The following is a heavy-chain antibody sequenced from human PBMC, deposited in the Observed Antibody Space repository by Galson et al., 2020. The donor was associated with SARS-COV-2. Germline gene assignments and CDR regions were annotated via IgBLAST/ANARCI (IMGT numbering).Heavy chain of an antibody. CDR2: ISYDGSNK. J-gene: IGHJ3*02. CDR3: ARENYYDSSGYFDDAFDI. Sequence: GESLKISCAASGFTFSSYGMHWVRQAPGKGLEWVAVISYDGSNKYYADSVKGRFTISRDNSKNTLYLQMNSLRAEDTAVYYCARENYYDSSGYFDDAFDIWGQGTMVTVSS. CDR1: GFTFSSYG. D-gene: IGHD3-22*01. V-gene: IGHV3-30*03.